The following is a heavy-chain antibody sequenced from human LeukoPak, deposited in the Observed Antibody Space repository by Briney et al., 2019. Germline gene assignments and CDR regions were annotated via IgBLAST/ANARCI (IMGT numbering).Heavy chain of an antibody. CDR3: ARDWLYSDYGDSNFDY. Sequence: PSETLSLTCTVSGGSISSSSYYWGWIRQPPGKGLEWIGSIYYSGSTYYNPSLKSRVTISVDTSKNQFSLKLSSVTAADTAVYYRARDWLYSDYGDSNFDYWGQGTLVTVSS. V-gene: IGHV4-39*07. J-gene: IGHJ4*02. CDR2: IYYSGST. D-gene: IGHD4-17*01. CDR1: GGSISSSSYY.